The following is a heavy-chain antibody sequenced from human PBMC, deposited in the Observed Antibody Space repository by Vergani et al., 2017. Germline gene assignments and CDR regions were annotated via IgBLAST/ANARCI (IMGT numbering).Heavy chain of an antibody. CDR3: AKGMRFDFWSGHSFDY. J-gene: IGHJ4*02. V-gene: IGHV3-23*04. Sequence: EVQLVESGGGLVQPGGSLRLSCAASGFTFSSYAMSWVRQAPGKGLEWVSGISGSGDSTYYADSVKGRFTISRDNSKNTLYLQMNSLRAEDTAVYYCAKGMRFDFWSGHSFDYWGQGTLVTVSS. D-gene: IGHD3-3*01. CDR1: GFTFSSYA. CDR2: ISGSGDST.